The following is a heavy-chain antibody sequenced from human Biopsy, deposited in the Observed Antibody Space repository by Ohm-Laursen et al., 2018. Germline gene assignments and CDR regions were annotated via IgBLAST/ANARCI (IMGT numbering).Heavy chain of an antibody. CDR1: GFTFSDYY. CDR3: ARDWGGDYGGNIDYYYFYGMDV. J-gene: IGHJ6*02. V-gene: IGHV3-11*01. D-gene: IGHD4-23*01. Sequence: GSLRLSCAAAGFTFSDYYMSWVRQAPGQGLEWLSYISRSGSIIDYADSVKGRFTISRDNAQNTLCLQMNSLRADDTAVYYCARDWGGDYGGNIDYYYFYGMDVWGQGTTVTVSS. CDR2: ISRSGSII.